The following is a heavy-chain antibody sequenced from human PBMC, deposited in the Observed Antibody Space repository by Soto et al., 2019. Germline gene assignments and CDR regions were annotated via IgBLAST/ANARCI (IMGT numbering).Heavy chain of an antibody. J-gene: IGHJ4*02. V-gene: IGHV4-61*01. CDR1: GGSVNSDNYY. Sequence: PSETLSLTCTVSGGSVNSDNYYWSWIRHPPGRGLEWIGYIFYTGSTNYNPSLKSRVTISIDTSRNQFSLKLSSVTAADTAVYYCAREFSNSPEAFDSWGQGSLVTV. D-gene: IGHD6-6*01. CDR2: IFYTGST. CDR3: AREFSNSPEAFDS.